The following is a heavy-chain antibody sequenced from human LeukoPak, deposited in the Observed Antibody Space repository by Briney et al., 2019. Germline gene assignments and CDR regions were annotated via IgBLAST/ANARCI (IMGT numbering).Heavy chain of an antibody. CDR1: GFTFRSYG. V-gene: IGHV3-30*18. Sequence: GGSLRLSCAASGFTFRSYGMQWVRQAPGKGLEWVACISYDGSNKYYADSGKGRFTISRDNSRHTLYLQMNGLRAEDTAVYYCAKDQSENSDGGFDVWGQGAMVTVSS. CDR3: AKDQSENSDGGFDV. D-gene: IGHD2-15*01. CDR2: ISYDGSNK. J-gene: IGHJ3*01.